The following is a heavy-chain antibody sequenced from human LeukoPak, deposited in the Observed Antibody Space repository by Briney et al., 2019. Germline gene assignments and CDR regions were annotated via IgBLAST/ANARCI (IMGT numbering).Heavy chain of an antibody. CDR1: GYSISSGYY. CDR2: IYHSGST. Sequence: PSETLSLTCAVSGYSISSGYYWGRIRQPPGKGLEWIGSIYHSGSTYYNPSLKSRVTISVDTSKNQFSLKLSSVTAADTAVYYCARQTAEDCSSTSCYIRNWFDPWGQGTLVTVSS. J-gene: IGHJ5*02. V-gene: IGHV4-38-2*01. D-gene: IGHD2-2*02. CDR3: ARQTAEDCSSTSCYIRNWFDP.